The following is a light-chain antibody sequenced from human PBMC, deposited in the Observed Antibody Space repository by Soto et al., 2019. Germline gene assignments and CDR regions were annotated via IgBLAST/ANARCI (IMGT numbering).Light chain of an antibody. V-gene: IGKV1-27*01. CDR3: QKYNTAPRT. CDR1: QGINNY. CDR2: AAS. J-gene: IGKJ1*01. Sequence: DIQMTQSPSSLSASVGDRVTITCRASQGINNYLAWYQQQPGKVPKILIYAASTLQPGVPSRFSGSGSGTDFALTISSLQPEDVATSFCQKYNTAPRTFGQGTKVDI.